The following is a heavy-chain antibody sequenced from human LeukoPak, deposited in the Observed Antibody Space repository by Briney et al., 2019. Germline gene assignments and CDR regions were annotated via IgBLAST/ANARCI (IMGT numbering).Heavy chain of an antibody. V-gene: IGHV3-23*01. CDR2: ITGSGDST. J-gene: IGHJ4*02. CDR1: GVTFSSYA. Sequence: PGGSLRLSCAASGVTFSSYAMSWVRQAPGKGLEWVSSITGSGDSTYYADSVKGRFTISRDNSKNTLYLQMNSLGVGDTAVYYCAKGNSGSYYSAKDYWGQGTLVTVSS. D-gene: IGHD1-26*01. CDR3: AKGNSGSYYSAKDY.